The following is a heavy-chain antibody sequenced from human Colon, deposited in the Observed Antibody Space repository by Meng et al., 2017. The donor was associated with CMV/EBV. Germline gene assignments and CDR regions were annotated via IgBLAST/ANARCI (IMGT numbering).Heavy chain of an antibody. V-gene: IGHV3-23*01. CDR1: GFPFSRYA. D-gene: IGHD2-15*01. CDR3: AKVTSRALLPVLDY. Sequence: ASGFPFSRYAMSWVRQAPGKGLEWVSIISDNGGSTDYADSVKGRFTMSRDNSKNTLYLQMNSLRAEDTAIYYCAKVTSRALLPVLDYWGQGTLVTVSS. J-gene: IGHJ4*02. CDR2: ISDNGGST.